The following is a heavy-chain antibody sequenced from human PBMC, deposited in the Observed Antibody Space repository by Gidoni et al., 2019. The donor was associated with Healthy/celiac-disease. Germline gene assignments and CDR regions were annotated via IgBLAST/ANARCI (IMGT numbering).Heavy chain of an antibody. CDR2: IYSGGST. CDR3: APLTWYSSIFDYPT. CDR1: GFPVSSNY. Sequence: EVQLGESGGGLVQPGGSLRLSCAAPGFPVSSNYMSWVRQAPGRGLEWFSVIYSGGSTYYADSVKGRFTSSRDNSKNTRYLQMNSLRAEDTAVYYCAPLTWYSSIFDYPTWGQGTLVTVSS. J-gene: IGHJ5*02. D-gene: IGHD2-15*01. V-gene: IGHV3-66*01.